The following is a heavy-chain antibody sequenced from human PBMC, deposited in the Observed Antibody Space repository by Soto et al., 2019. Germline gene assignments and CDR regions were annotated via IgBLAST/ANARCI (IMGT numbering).Heavy chain of an antibody. V-gene: IGHV4-31*03. CDR3: ARSNNP. CDR2: IYYSGST. D-gene: IGHD4-4*01. Sequence: QVQLQESGPGLVKPSQTLSLTCTVSGGSISSGGYYWSWIRQHPGKGLEWIGYIYYSGSTYYNPSLKRRVTISGDTSKKPVSLKLGSVAAAGTAVVYCARSNNPRGQGTLVTVSS. CDR1: GGSISSGGYY. J-gene: IGHJ5*02.